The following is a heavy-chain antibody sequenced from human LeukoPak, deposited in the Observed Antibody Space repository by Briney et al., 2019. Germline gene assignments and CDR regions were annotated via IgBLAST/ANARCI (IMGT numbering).Heavy chain of an antibody. CDR3: ASRATVTTDRFWFDP. Sequence: QSGGSLRLSCAASGFTVSSNYMSRVRQAPGKGLKWVSVIYSGGSTYYADSVKGRFTISRDNSKNTLYLQMNSLRAEDTAVYYRASRATVTTDRFWFDPWGQGTLVTVSS. CDR1: GFTVSSNY. CDR2: IYSGGST. D-gene: IGHD4-11*01. J-gene: IGHJ5*02. V-gene: IGHV3-53*01.